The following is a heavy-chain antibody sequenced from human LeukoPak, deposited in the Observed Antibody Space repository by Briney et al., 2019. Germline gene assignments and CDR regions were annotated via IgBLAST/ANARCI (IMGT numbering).Heavy chain of an antibody. CDR1: GGSFSGYY. CDR2: INHSGST. D-gene: IGHD3-22*01. Sequence: PSETLSLTCAVYGGSFSGYYWSWIRQPPGKGLEWIGEINHSGSTNYNPSLKSRVTISVDTSKNQFSLKLSSVTAADTAVYYCARPEGGSGYYKDAFDIWGQGTMVTVSS. V-gene: IGHV4-34*01. J-gene: IGHJ3*02. CDR3: ARPEGGSGYYKDAFDI.